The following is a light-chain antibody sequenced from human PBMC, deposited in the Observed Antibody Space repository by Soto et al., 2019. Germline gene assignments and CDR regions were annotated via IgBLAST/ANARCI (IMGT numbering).Light chain of an antibody. Sequence: DIVMTQSPDSLAVPLGERGTVNCKSSQSVLHSTNNKNYLAWYQQKPGQPPKLLIYWASTRESGVPDRFSGSGSGTDFTLTISSLQAEDVAVYYCQQYYSTPLTFGGGTKVDIK. CDR1: QSVLHSTNNKNY. CDR2: WAS. V-gene: IGKV4-1*01. CDR3: QQYYSTPLT. J-gene: IGKJ4*01.